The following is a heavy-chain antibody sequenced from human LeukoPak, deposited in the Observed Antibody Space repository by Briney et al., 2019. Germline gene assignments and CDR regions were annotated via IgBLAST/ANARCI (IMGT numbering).Heavy chain of an antibody. CDR1: GFTFSSYG. CDR2: ISGSGGST. J-gene: IGHJ3*02. D-gene: IGHD3-10*01. Sequence: GGSLRLSCAASGFTFSSYGMTWVRQAPGKGLEWVSAISGSGGSTYYADSVKGRSTISRDNSKNTLYLQMNSLRAEDTAVYYRAKFGLAGSGRYHDAFDIWGQGTMVTASS. CDR3: AKFGLAGSGRYHDAFDI. V-gene: IGHV3-23*01.